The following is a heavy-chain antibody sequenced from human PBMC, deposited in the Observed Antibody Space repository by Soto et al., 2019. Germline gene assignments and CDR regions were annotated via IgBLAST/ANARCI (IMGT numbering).Heavy chain of an antibody. V-gene: IGHV5-51*01. J-gene: IGHJ3*02. CDR3: ARDYCSGGSCYGNAFDI. CDR2: IYPGDSDT. Sequence: GESLKISCRSSGYSFTSYWIGWVRQMPGKGLEWMGIIYPGDSDTRYSPSFQGQVTISADKSISTAYLQWSSLKASDTAMYYCARDYCSGGSCYGNAFDIWGQGTMVTVSS. CDR1: GYSFTSYW. D-gene: IGHD2-15*01.